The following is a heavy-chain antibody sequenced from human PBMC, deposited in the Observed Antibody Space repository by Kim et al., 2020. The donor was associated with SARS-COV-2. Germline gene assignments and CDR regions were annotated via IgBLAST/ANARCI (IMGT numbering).Heavy chain of an antibody. CDR3: ARESDVAGNDY. J-gene: IGHJ4*02. D-gene: IGHD6-19*01. CDR2: I. V-gene: IGHV3-48*03. Sequence: IHYADSAKGRCAISRDNAKIALYLQRNNLRAEDSAVYYCARESDVAGNDYWGQGSLVTVSS.